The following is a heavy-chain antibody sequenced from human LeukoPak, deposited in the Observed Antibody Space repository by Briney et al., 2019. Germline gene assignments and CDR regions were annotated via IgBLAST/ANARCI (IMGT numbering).Heavy chain of an antibody. V-gene: IGHV4-39*01. CDR3: ARQVAYSGYDRNTIDY. CDR2: IYYSGST. D-gene: IGHD5-12*01. J-gene: IGHJ4*02. CDR1: GGSISSSSYY. Sequence: SETLSLTCTVSGGSISSSSYYWGWIRQPPGKGLEWIGGIYYSGSTYYNPSLKSRVTISVDTSKNQFSLKLSSATDADTAVYYCARQVAYSGYDRNTIDYWGQGTLVTVSS.